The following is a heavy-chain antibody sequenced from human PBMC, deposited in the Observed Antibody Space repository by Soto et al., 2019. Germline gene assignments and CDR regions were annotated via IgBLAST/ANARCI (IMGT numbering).Heavy chain of an antibody. Sequence: SETLSLTCTVSGGSISSYYWTWIRQPPGKGLEWIGYIYHSGTTNYNPSLRSRVTTSLDTSKNQFSLMLTSVTAADTAVYYCAGESVGSGAFDIWGQGTMVTVSS. CDR1: GGSISSYY. D-gene: IGHD2-15*01. V-gene: IGHV4-59*01. CDR3: AGESVGSGAFDI. J-gene: IGHJ3*02. CDR2: IYHSGTT.